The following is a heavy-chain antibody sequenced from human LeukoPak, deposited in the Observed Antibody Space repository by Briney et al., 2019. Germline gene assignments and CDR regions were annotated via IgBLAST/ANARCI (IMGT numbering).Heavy chain of an antibody. CDR1: GGTFSSYA. Sequence: SVKVSCKASGGTFSSYAISWVRQAPGQGLEWMGGIIQIFGTANYAQKFQGRVTITTDESTSTAYMELSSLKSEDTAVYYCVRSTATTRLFDYWGQGTLVTVSS. CDR3: VRSTATTRLFDY. J-gene: IGHJ4*02. CDR2: IIQIFGTA. D-gene: IGHD5-18*01. V-gene: IGHV1-69*05.